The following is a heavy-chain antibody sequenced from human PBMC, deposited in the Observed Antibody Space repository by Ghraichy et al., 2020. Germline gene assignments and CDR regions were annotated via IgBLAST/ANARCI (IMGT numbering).Heavy chain of an antibody. CDR2: IIPIFGTA. Sequence: SGKVSCKASGGTFSSYAISWVRQAPGQGLEWMGGIIPIFGTANYAQKFQGRVTITADESTSTAYMELSSLRSEDTAVYYWARLIAVAGRGPTKYYYYYYMDVWGKGTTVTVSS. J-gene: IGHJ6*03. V-gene: IGHV1-69*13. CDR3: ARLIAVAGRGPTKYYYYYYMDV. CDR1: GGTFSSYA. D-gene: IGHD6-19*01.